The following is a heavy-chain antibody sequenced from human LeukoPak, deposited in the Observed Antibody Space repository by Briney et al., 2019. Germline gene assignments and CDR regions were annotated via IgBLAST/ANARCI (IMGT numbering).Heavy chain of an antibody. CDR2: IRYDGSNK. D-gene: IGHD2-2*01. Sequence: GGSLRLSCAASGFTFSSYGMHWVRQAPGKGLEWVAFIRYDGSNKYYADSVKGRFTISRDNSKNTLYPQMNSLRAEDTAVYYCAKDIVVVPAATLRDDAFDIWGQGTMVTVSS. V-gene: IGHV3-30*02. J-gene: IGHJ3*02. CDR1: GFTFSSYG. CDR3: AKDIVVVPAATLRDDAFDI.